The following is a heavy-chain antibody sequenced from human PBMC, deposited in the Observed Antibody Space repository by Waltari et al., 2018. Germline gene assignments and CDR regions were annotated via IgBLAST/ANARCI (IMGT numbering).Heavy chain of an antibody. J-gene: IGHJ4*02. CDR3: ARVLCCATIYFDY. Sequence: EVQLVETGGGLIQPGGSMSLSCAASGFTVSSNYMGWVGQAPGKGLEWVSVIYSGGSTYYADSVKGRFTISRDNSKNTLYLQMNSLRAEDTAVYYCARVLCCATIYFDYWGQGTLVTVSS. D-gene: IGHD1-26*01. CDR1: GFTVSSNY. CDR2: IYSGGST. V-gene: IGHV3-53*02.